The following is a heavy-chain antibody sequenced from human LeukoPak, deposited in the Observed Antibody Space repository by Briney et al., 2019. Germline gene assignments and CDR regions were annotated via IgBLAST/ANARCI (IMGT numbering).Heavy chain of an antibody. CDR1: GGSISTYY. D-gene: IGHD3-22*01. J-gene: IGHJ4*02. V-gene: IGHV4-59*01. Sequence: SETLSLTCTVSGGSISTYYWSWIRQPPGKGLEWIGYIYYSGSTNYNPSLKSRVTISVDTSKNQFSLKLRSVTAADTAVYYCARVTGYMIEDYFDYWGQGTLVTVSS. CDR2: IYYSGST. CDR3: ARVTGYMIEDYFDY.